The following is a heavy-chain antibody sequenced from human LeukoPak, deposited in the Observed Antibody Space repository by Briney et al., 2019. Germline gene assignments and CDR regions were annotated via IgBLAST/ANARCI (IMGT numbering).Heavy chain of an antibody. J-gene: IGHJ3*01. CDR2: IKSKTDGGTT. CDR3: TTYDFWSVSYAFDV. CDR1: GFTFSNAW. Sequence: GGSLRLSCAASGFTFSNAWMSWVRQAPGKGLEWVGRIKSKTDGGTTDYAAPVKGRFTISRDDSKNTLYLQMNSLKTEDTAVYYCTTYDFWSVSYAFDVWGQGTMVTVSS. V-gene: IGHV3-15*01. D-gene: IGHD3-3*01.